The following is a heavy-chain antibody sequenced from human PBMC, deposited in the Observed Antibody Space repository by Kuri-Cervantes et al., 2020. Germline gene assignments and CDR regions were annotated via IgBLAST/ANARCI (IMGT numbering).Heavy chain of an antibody. CDR1: GFTFDDYA. J-gene: IGHJ4*02. CDR3: TGGHYSL. CDR2: ISWDGGST. Sequence: GESLKISCAASGFTFDDYAMHWVRQAPGKGLEWVSLISWDGGSTYYADSVKGRFTISRDNAKNSAYLQMNSLRVEDTAMYYCTGGHYSLWGQGTLVTVSS. D-gene: IGHD3-10*01. V-gene: IGHV3-43D*04.